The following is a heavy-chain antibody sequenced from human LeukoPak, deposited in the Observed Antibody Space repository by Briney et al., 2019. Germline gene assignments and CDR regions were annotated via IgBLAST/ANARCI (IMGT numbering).Heavy chain of an antibody. V-gene: IGHV1-69*04. J-gene: IGHJ4*02. CDR1: GGTFSSYA. CDR3: AREGSITITAD. Sequence: SVKVSCKASGGTFSSYAISWVRQAPGQGLEWMGRIIPILGIANYAQKFQGRVTITADKSTSTAYMELSSLRSEDTAVYYCAREGSITITADWGQGTQVTVSS. CDR2: IIPILGIA. D-gene: IGHD3-9*01.